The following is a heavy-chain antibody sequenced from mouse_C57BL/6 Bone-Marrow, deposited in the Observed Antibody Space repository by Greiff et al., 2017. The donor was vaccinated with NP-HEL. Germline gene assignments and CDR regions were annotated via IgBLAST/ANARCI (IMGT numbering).Heavy chain of an antibody. J-gene: IGHJ2*01. D-gene: IGHD1-1*01. V-gene: IGHV1-81*01. CDR2: IYPRSGNT. Sequence: QVQLKESGAELARPGASVKLSCKASGYTFTSYGISWVKQRTGQGLEWIGEIYPRSGNTYYNEKFKGKATLTADKSSSTAYMELRSLTSEDSAVYFCAKPTTRGYWGQGTTLTVSS. CDR1: GYTFTSYG. CDR3: AKPTTRGY.